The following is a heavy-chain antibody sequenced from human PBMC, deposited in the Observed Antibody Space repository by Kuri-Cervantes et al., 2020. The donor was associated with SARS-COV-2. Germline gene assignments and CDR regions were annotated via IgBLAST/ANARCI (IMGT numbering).Heavy chain of an antibody. J-gene: IGHJ5*02. CDR3: ARDLGIQLWVSPLDP. Sequence: GSLRLSCAASGFTFSSYAMSWIRQPAGKGLEWIGRIYTSGSTNYNPSLKSRVTMSVDTSKNQFSLKLSSVTAADTAVYYCARDLGIQLWVSPLDPWGQGTLVTVSS. V-gene: IGHV4-4*07. D-gene: IGHD5-18*01. CDR2: IYTSGST. CDR1: GFTFSSYA.